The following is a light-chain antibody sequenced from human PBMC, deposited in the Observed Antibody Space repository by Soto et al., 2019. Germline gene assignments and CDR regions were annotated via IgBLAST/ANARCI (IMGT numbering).Light chain of an antibody. CDR2: KAS. Sequence: DIQMTQSPSTLSGSVGDRVTITCRASQTISSWLAWYQQKPGKAPKLLIYKASTLKSGVPSRFSGSESETEFPLTISRPEPEDSAVYQCQQYGSSPTTFGKGAKVDIK. V-gene: IGKV1-5*03. CDR1: QTISSW. J-gene: IGKJ1*01. CDR3: QQYGSSPTT.